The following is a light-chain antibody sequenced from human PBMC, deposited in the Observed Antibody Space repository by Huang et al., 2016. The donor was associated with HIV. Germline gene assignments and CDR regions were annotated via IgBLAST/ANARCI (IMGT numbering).Light chain of an antibody. J-gene: IGKJ2*01. CDR2: GAS. CDR1: QYVNSN. V-gene: IGKV3-15*01. Sequence: ERVMTQSLDTLSVSPGESATLYCRASQYVNSNLAWYQQKPGQAPRLLVYGASTRVIDVPGRFSGSRSGTEFTITISSLQSEDSAVYYCQQYNNWPRTFGQGTKLEIK. CDR3: QQYNNWPRT.